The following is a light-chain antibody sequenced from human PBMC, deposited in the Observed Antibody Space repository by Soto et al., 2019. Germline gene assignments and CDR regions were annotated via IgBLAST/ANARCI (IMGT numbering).Light chain of an antibody. CDR3: QSYDISLSGYV. J-gene: IGLJ1*01. V-gene: IGLV1-40*01. Sequence: QSVLTQPPSVSGAPGQRVTISCTGSSSTIGAEYGVHWYQHLPGTAPKLLIYSNNMRPSGVPDRFSGSKSGTSASLAITGLQAEDEVDYYCQSYDISLSGYVFGTGTKLTVL. CDR1: SSTIGAEYG. CDR2: SNN.